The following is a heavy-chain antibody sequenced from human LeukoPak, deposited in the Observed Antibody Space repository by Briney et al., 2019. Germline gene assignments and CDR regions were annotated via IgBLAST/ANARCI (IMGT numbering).Heavy chain of an antibody. CDR3: ARGYDSSGYYRLDY. J-gene: IGHJ4*02. Sequence: GGSLRLSCAASGFTFSSYAMSWVRQAPGKGLEWVAVISYDGSNKYYADSVKGRFTISRDNSKNTLYLQMNSLRAEDTAVYYCARGYDSSGYYRLDYWGQGTLVTVSS. D-gene: IGHD3-22*01. V-gene: IGHV3-30-3*01. CDR1: GFTFSSYA. CDR2: ISYDGSNK.